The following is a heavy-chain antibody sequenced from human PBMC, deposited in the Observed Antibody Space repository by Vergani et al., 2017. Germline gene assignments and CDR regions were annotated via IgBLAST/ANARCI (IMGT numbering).Heavy chain of an antibody. D-gene: IGHD2-21*01. Sequence: QVQLQESGPGLVKPSETLSLTCSASGYSMNTYYWPWFRQPPGKGREWIGYIDDSGDTKYNPSLKSLVTMSLDTSKTQFSLNLYSVTAADTAVYYCARGALWWLRQIDSWGQGTLVTVSS. CDR2: IDDSGDT. V-gene: IGHV4-59*01. CDR1: GYSMNTYY. J-gene: IGHJ4*02. CDR3: ARGALWWLRQIDS.